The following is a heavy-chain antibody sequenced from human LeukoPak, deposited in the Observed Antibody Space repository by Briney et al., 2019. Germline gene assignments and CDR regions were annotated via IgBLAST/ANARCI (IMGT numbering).Heavy chain of an antibody. J-gene: IGHJ3*02. CDR3: ARGGDAFDI. Sequence: MASETLSLTCTVSGYSITSAYYWGWIRQPPGKGLEWIGEIYHSGSTNYNPSLKSRVTISVDKSKNQFSLKLSSVTAADTAVYYCARGGDAFDIWGQGTMVTVSS. D-gene: IGHD7-27*01. CDR2: IYHSGST. CDR1: GYSITSAYY. V-gene: IGHV4-38-2*02.